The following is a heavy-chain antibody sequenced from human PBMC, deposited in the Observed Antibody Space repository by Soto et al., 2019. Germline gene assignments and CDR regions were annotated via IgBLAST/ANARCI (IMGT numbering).Heavy chain of an antibody. D-gene: IGHD1-26*01. V-gene: IGHV4-34*01. Sequence: SETLSLNCAVYGGSFSGYYWSWIRQPPGKGLEWIGEINHSGSTNYNPSLKSRVTISVDTSKDQFSLKLSSVTAADTAVYYCASLSPPIAIVGATNRYGMDVWGQGTTVTVSS. CDR3: ASLSPPIAIVGATNRYGMDV. CDR2: INHSGST. CDR1: GGSFSGYY. J-gene: IGHJ6*02.